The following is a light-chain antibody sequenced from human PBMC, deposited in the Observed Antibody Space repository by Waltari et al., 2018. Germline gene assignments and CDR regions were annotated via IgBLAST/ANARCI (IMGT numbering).Light chain of an antibody. CDR3: QKYGSLPAT. J-gene: IGKJ1*01. CDR1: QSISRY. CDR2: DAS. Sequence: EIMLTQSPGTLSLSPGERATLSCRASQSISRYLAWYQHKPGQAPRLLIYDASSRATGIQDRFSGSGSGTDFSLTISRLEPEDFAVYYCQKYGSLPATFGQGTKVEIK. V-gene: IGKV3-20*01.